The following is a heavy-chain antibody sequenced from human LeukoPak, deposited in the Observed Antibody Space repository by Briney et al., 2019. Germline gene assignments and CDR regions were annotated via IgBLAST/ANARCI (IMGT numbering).Heavy chain of an antibody. CDR2: ISYDGSNK. J-gene: IGHJ4*02. CDR3: ARHRLNSSSWGFDY. Sequence: GGSLRLSCAASGFTFSSYAMHWVRQAPGKGLEWVAVISYDGSNKYYADSVKGRFTISRDNSKNTLYLQMNSLRAEDTAVYYCARHRLNSSSWGFDYWGQGTLVTVSS. D-gene: IGHD6-13*01. CDR1: GFTFSSYA. V-gene: IGHV3-30-3*01.